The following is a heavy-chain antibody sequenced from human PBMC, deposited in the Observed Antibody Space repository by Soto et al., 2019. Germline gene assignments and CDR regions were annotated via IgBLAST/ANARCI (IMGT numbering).Heavy chain of an antibody. CDR1: GFPLSDSA. Sequence: EVQLVESGGGLVQPGGSLKLACLASGFPLSDSAIHWVRKASGKGLEWVGRIRSKTNNYATTYAAPVRGRFTLSRDDSKNTAYLQMSNLESEAAAVYYGTRHAGGQVGHSFYYYFMDVWGKGATVSV. J-gene: IGHJ6*03. CDR3: TRHAGGQVGHSFYYYFMDV. D-gene: IGHD3-10*01. CDR2: IRSKTNNYAT. V-gene: IGHV3-73*01.